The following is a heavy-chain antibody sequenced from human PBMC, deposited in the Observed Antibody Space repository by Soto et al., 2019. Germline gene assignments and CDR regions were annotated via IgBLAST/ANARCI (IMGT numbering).Heavy chain of an antibody. CDR2: ISGSGGST. V-gene: IGHV3-23*01. D-gene: IGHD3-22*01. Sequence: VSLRLSCAASGFTFSSYAMSGVRQAAGKGLEWVSAISGSGGSTYYADSVKGRFTISRDNSKNTLYLQMNSLRAEDTAVYYCAKDRPYYYDSSGYQPGSYYYGMDVWGQGTTVTVSS. CDR1: GFTFSSYA. J-gene: IGHJ6*02. CDR3: AKDRPYYYDSSGYQPGSYYYGMDV.